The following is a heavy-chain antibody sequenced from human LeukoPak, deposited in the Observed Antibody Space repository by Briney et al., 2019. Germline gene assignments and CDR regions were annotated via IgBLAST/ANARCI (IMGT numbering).Heavy chain of an antibody. CDR1: GFTFSSYA. J-gene: IGHJ4*02. CDR2: ISNGGGST. CDR3: AKRPISGNDKSFDY. D-gene: IGHD3-3*01. Sequence: GGSLRLSCAASGFTFSSYAMTWVRQAPGKGLEWVSTISNGGGSTYYANSVKGRFTISRDISKNTVYLQMISLRVEDTAVYFCAKRPISGNDKSFDYWGQGTLVTVSS. V-gene: IGHV3-23*01.